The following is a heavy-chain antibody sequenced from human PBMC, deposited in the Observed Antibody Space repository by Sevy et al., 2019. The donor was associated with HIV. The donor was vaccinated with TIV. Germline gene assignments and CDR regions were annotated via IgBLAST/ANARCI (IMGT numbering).Heavy chain of an antibody. V-gene: IGHV4-30-4*01. Sequence: SETRSLTCTVSGGSISSGDYYWSWIRQPPGKGLEWIGYIYYSGSTYYNPSLKSRITISVDTSRNQFSLKLNSVTAADTAVYYCARVPTPYDNSGGDYWGQGTLVTVSS. J-gene: IGHJ4*02. CDR3: ARVPTPYDNSGGDY. D-gene: IGHD3-22*01. CDR2: IYYSGST. CDR1: GGSISSGDYY.